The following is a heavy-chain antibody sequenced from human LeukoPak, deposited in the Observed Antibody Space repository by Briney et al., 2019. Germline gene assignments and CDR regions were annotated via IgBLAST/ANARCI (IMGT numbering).Heavy chain of an antibody. V-gene: IGHV3-30*03. J-gene: IGHJ4*02. Sequence: PGGSLRLSCAASGFTFSSYGMHWVRQAPGKGLEWVAVISYDGSNKYYADSVKGRFTISRDNSKNTLYLQMNSLRAEDTALYYCARVRGDYRFDFWGQGTLVTVSS. D-gene: IGHD3-16*01. CDR3: ARVRGDYRFDF. CDR1: GFTFSSYG. CDR2: ISYDGSNK.